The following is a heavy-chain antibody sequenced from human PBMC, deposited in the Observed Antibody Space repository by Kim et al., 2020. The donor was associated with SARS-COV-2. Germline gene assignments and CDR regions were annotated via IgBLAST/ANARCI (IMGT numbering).Heavy chain of an antibody. CDR3: ARDYADIVVVVAVTGDAFDI. D-gene: IGHD2-15*01. J-gene: IGHJ3*02. CDR1: GFTFSSYS. Sequence: GGSLRLSCAASGFTFSSYSMNWVRQAPGKGLEWVSSISSSSSYIYYADSVKGRFTISRDNAKNSLYLQMNSLRAEDTAVYYCARDYADIVVVVAVTGDAFDIWGQGTMVTVSS. CDR2: ISSSSSYI. V-gene: IGHV3-21*01.